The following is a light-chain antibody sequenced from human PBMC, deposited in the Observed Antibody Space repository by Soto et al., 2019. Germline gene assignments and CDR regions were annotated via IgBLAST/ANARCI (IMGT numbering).Light chain of an antibody. J-gene: IGKJ5*01. CDR1: ASISTY. V-gene: IGKV3-11*01. Sequence: EIVLTQSPATLSLSPGERATLSCRASASISTYLGWYQQKPGQPPRPFIYDASNRATGIPARFSGSGSGTDFPLTISSLEPEDSAVYFCQQRDSVVTFGQGTRLEIK. CDR2: DAS. CDR3: QQRDSVVT.